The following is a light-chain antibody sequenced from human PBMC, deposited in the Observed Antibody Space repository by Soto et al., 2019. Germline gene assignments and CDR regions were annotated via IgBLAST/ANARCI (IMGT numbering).Light chain of an antibody. CDR1: QSISNY. CDR2: AAS. V-gene: IGKV1-39*01. CDR3: QQYNSYS. Sequence: DIQMNQSPSSLSSSVGDRVTITCRASQSISNYLTWYQQKPGPAPKLLIYAASSLQSGAPSRFSGSGSGTDFTLTISSLQPEDFAVYYCQQYNSYSFGQGTKVDIK. J-gene: IGKJ1*01.